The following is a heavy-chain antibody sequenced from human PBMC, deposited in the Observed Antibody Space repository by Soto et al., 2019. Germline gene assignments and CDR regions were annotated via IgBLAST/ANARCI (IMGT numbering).Heavy chain of an antibody. V-gene: IGHV4-31*03. D-gene: IGHD2-15*01. J-gene: IGHJ4*02. CDR3: ARWVEVSLDYFDS. CDR1: GAYMRNDYYY. Sequence: QVQLQESGPGLVKPSETLSLTCTVSGAYMRNDYYYWSWVRQNPGKDLEWIGHMHHSGRTHYNPSLKSRVATSXDXXKNQCSLYLNSVTAADTAVYYCARWVEVSLDYFDSWGQGTPVTVSS. CDR2: MHHSGRT.